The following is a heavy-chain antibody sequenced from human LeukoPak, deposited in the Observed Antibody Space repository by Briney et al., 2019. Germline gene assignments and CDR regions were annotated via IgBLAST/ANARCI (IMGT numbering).Heavy chain of an antibody. CDR1: GGSISSSNW. CDR2: IYHSGST. V-gene: IGHV4-4*02. D-gene: IGHD5-24*01. Sequence: PSETLSLTCAVSGGSISSSNWWSWVRQPPGKGLEWIGEIYHSGSTNYNPSLKSRVTISVDKSKNQFSLKMSSVTAADTAVYYCARVITNYYYGVDVWGQGTTVTVSS. CDR3: ARVITNYYYGVDV. J-gene: IGHJ6*02.